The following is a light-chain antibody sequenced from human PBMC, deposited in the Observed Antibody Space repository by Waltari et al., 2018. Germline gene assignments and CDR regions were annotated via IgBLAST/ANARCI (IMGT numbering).Light chain of an antibody. V-gene: IGLV1-40*01. CDR2: GNS. CDR1: RSNIGAGYD. Sequence: QSVLTQPPSVSGAPGQRVTISCTGSRSNIGAGYDVHWYQQLPGTAPKLLIYGNSNRPSGVPDRFSGSKSGTSASLAITGLQAEDEVDYYCQSYDSSLSVGVFGGGTKLTVL. CDR3: QSYDSSLSVGV. J-gene: IGLJ2*01.